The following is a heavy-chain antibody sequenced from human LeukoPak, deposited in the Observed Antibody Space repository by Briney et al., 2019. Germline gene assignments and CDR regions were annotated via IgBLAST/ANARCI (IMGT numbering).Heavy chain of an antibody. CDR2: ISSSGSTI. CDR1: GFTFSDYY. CDR3: ARDPNSSGYYYGFDY. Sequence: PGGSLRLSCAASGFTFSDYYMSWIRQAPGKGLEWVSYISSSGSTIYYADSVKGRFTISRDNAKNSLYLQMNSLRVEDTAVYYCARDPNSSGYYYGFDYWGQGTLVTVSS. J-gene: IGHJ4*02. D-gene: IGHD3-22*01. V-gene: IGHV3-11*01.